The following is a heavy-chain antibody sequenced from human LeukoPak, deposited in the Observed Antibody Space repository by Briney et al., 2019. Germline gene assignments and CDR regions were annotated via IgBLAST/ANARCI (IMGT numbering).Heavy chain of an antibody. CDR3: ASDNPKKGLD. V-gene: IGHV4-39*07. D-gene: IGHD1-1*01. CDR1: GGSISSNSYY. J-gene: IGHJ3*01. CDR2: ISYSGIT. Sequence: SETLSLTCTVSGGSISSNSYYRSWIRQAPGKGLEWIGAISYSGITYYNPSLKSRVTISADTSNNQFSLRLSSMTAADTAVYYCASDNPKKGLDWGQGTMVTVSS.